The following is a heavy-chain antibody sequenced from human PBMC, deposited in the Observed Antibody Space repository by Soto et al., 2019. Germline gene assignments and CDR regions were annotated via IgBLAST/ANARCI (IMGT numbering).Heavy chain of an antibody. CDR2: ISGRGDHR. D-gene: IGHD2-2*01. J-gene: IGHJ6*02. CDR3: AKDRALENQTPYGMDV. Sequence: EMQLLESGGGLGQPGGSLRLSCVASPITVYNFAAMSWVRQTLERGLEWVSTISGRGDHRYYADSVKGRFTISRDNSKNRLYLQMDGLRVDDTAVYYCAKDRALENQTPYGMDVWGQGTTVTV. V-gene: IGHV3-23*01. CDR1: PITVYNFAA.